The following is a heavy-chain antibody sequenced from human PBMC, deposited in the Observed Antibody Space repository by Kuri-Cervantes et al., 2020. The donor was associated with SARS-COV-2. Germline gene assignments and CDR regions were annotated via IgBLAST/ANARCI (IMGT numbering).Heavy chain of an antibody. J-gene: IGHJ6*03. CDR3: ARDCSSPYKYYYYYYMDV. Sequence: LSLTCAASGFTFSSYSMNWVRQAPGKGLEWVSSISSTSSYIYYADSVKGRFTISRDNAKNSLYLQMNSLRAEDTAAYYCARDCSSPYKYYYYYYMDVWGKGTTVTVSS. D-gene: IGHD6-13*01. CDR1: GFTFSSYS. CDR2: ISSTSSYI. V-gene: IGHV3-21*01.